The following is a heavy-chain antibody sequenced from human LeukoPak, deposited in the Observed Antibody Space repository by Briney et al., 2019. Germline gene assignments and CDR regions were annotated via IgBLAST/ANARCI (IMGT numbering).Heavy chain of an antibody. J-gene: IGHJ5*02. CDR1: GGTFSSYA. Sequence: SVKVSCRASGGTFSSYAISWVRQAPGQGLEWMGRIIPIFGTANYAQKFQGRVTITTDESTSTAYMELSSLRSEDTAVYYCARGGITIFGVVPVVGFDPWGQGTLVTVSS. CDR2: IIPIFGTA. CDR3: ARGGITIFGVVPVVGFDP. D-gene: IGHD3-3*01. V-gene: IGHV1-69*05.